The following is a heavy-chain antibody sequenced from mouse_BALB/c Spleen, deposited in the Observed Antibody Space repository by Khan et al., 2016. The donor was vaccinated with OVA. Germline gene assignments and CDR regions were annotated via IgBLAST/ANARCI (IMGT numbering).Heavy chain of an antibody. CDR1: GFTFSSYS. D-gene: IGHD4-1*01. V-gene: IGHV5-6*01. J-gene: IGHJ3*01. Sequence: EVELVESGGDLVKPGGSLKLSCAASGFTFSSYSMSWVRQTPDKRLEWVASISSGGDYTYYSDIVKGRFTISSDNAKNTLYLEVISLKSEDTAMYYCASHLTGSFAYWGQGTLVTVSA. CDR2: ISSGGDYT. CDR3: ASHLTGSFAY.